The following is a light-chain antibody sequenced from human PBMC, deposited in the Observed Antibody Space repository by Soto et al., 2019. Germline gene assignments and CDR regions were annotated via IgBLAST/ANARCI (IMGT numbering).Light chain of an antibody. CDR1: QSVTSNY. V-gene: IGKV3-20*01. CDR2: AAS. J-gene: IGKJ1*01. Sequence: EVVLTQSPGTVSLSPGERATLSCRASQSVTSNYLAWYQQKPGQAPRLLIYAASSRATGIPDRFSGSGSGTDFTLSISRLEPDDFAVYYCHQYGSSIPWTFGQGTKVEIK. CDR3: HQYGSSIPWT.